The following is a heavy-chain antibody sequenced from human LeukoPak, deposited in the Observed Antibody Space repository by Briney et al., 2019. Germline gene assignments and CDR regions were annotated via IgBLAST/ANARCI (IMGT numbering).Heavy chain of an antibody. CDR2: IFYSGTT. Sequence: SETLSLTCTASGGSISSYYWSWIRQPPGKGLEWIGYIFYSGTTNYNPSLKSRVTISVDTSKNQFSLKLSSVTAADTAVYYCVRVKSESIFDSWGQGTLVTVSS. CDR3: VRVKSESIFDS. CDR1: GGSISSYY. V-gene: IGHV4-59*12. D-gene: IGHD2-21*01. J-gene: IGHJ4*02.